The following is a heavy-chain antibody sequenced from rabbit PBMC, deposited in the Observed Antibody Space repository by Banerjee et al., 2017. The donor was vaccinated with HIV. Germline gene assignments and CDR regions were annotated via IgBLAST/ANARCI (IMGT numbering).Heavy chain of an antibody. J-gene: IGHJ4*01. Sequence: QSLEESGGDLVKPEGSLALTCTASGIDFSRSYYLCWVRQAPGKGLEWIACICVGDGSTDYASWAKGRFTISETSSTTVTLQMTSLTVADTATYFCARDQFSGFGGYGYATLGYYFNLWGQGTLVTVS. CDR3: ARDQFSGFGGYGYATLGYYFNL. D-gene: IGHD6-1*01. CDR2: ICVGDGST. CDR1: GIDFSRSYY. V-gene: IGHV1S40*01.